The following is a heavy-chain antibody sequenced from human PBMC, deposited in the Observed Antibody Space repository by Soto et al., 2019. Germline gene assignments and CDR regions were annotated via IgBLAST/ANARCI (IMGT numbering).Heavy chain of an antibody. Sequence: LGESLKISCKASGYIFIDYWIGWVRQMPGKGLEWMGIVYPRDSDTRYSPSFQGQVTISADRSTGTAFLQWRRLKASDTALYYCARPPLPGYSIHFNSWGQGTLVTVSS. CDR1: GYIFIDYW. CDR2: VYPRDSDT. CDR3: ARPPLPGYSIHFNS. V-gene: IGHV5-51*01. D-gene: IGHD2-15*01. J-gene: IGHJ4*02.